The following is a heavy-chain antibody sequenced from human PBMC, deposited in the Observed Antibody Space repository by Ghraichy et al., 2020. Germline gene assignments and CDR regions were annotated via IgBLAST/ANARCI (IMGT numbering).Heavy chain of an antibody. CDR3: ARASPRDFWSGYYTLWDY. CDR1: GGSVSSGSYY. J-gene: IGHJ4*02. Sequence: SETLSLTCTVSGGSVSSGSYYWSWIRQPPGKGLEWIGYIYYSGSTNYNPSLKSRVTISVDTSKNQFSLKLSSVTAADTAVYYCARASPRDFWSGYYTLWDYWGQGTLVTVSS. CDR2: IYYSGST. D-gene: IGHD3-3*01. V-gene: IGHV4-61*01.